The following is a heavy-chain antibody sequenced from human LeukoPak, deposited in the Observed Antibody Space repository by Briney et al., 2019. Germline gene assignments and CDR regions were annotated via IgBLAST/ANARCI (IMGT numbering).Heavy chain of an antibody. CDR3: ARRNSYDSTSYYGMDV. D-gene: IGHD3-3*01. CDR2: MNPNSGNT. V-gene: IGHV1-8*02. Sequence: ASVKVSCKASGYTFTSYGISWVRQATGQGLEWVGWMNPNSGNTGYAQKFQGRVTMTRNTSISTAYMELSSLRSEDTAVYYCARRNSYDSTSYYGMDVWGQGTTVTVSS. J-gene: IGHJ6*02. CDR1: GYTFTSYG.